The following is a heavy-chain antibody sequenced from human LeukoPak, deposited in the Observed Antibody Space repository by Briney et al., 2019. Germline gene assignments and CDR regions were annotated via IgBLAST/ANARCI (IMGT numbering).Heavy chain of an antibody. CDR2: IDISGDST. CDR1: GFTFSSHA. D-gene: IGHD4/OR15-4a*01. V-gene: IGHV3-23*05. CDR3: ANEIRPNDY. J-gene: IGHJ4*02. Sequence: GGSLRLSCVVSGFTFSSHAMCWVRQAPGRGLEWVSSIDISGDSTSYADSVKGRFTISRDNSKNTLLLQMDSLRAEDSAIYYCANEIRPNDYWGQGTLVTVSS.